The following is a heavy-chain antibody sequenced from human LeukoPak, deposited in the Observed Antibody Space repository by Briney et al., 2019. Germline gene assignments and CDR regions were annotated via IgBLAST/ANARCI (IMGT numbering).Heavy chain of an antibody. V-gene: IGHV3-74*03. CDR2: IETDGSTT. CDR3: ARGRSYGVDV. Sequence: GGSLRLSCAASGFTFSRHLMHWVRQVPGKGLVWVSGIETDGSTTTYADSVRGRFTISRDNAKNTLYLQMNSLRAEDTAVYFCARGRSYGVDVWGQGTTVTGSS. CDR1: GFTFSRHL. J-gene: IGHJ6*02.